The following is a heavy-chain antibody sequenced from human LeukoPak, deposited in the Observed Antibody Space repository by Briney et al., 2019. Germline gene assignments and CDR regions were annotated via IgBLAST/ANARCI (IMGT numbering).Heavy chain of an antibody. CDR2: IYYSGST. D-gene: IGHD4-17*01. J-gene: IGHJ4*02. Sequence: SETLSLTCTVSGGSISSYYWSWIRQPPGKGLEWIGYIYYSGSTNYNPSLKSRVTISVDTSKNQFSLKLSSVTAADTAVYYCASSYGDYRFFRNYWGQGTLVTVSS. CDR3: ASSYGDYRFFRNY. V-gene: IGHV4-59*12. CDR1: GGSISSYY.